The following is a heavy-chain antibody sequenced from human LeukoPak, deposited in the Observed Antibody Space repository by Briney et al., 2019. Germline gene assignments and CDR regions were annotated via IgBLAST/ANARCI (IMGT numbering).Heavy chain of an antibody. J-gene: IGHJ4*02. CDR1: GFTVSSNY. CDR3: AREGGDGGIAVAGTGVY. Sequence: PGGSLRLSCAAPGFTVSSNYMSWVRQAPGKGLEWVSVIYSGGSTYYADSVKGRFTISRDNSKNTLYLQMNSLRAEDTAVYYCAREGGDGGIAVAGTGVYWGQGTLVTVSS. V-gene: IGHV3-66*01. CDR2: IYSGGST. D-gene: IGHD6-19*01.